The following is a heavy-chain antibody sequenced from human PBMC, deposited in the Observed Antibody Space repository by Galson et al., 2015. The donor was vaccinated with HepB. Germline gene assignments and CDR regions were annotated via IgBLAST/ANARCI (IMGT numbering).Heavy chain of an antibody. CDR3: AKDQKGRAVAGTMGDYFDY. CDR1: GFTFSSYA. J-gene: IGHJ4*02. Sequence: SLRLSCAASGFTFSSYAMSWVRQAPGKGLEWVSAISGSGGSTYYADSVKGRFTISRDNSKNTLYLQMNSLRAEDTAVYYCAKDQKGRAVAGTMGDYFDYWGQGTLVTVSS. V-gene: IGHV3-23*01. D-gene: IGHD6-19*01. CDR2: ISGSGGST.